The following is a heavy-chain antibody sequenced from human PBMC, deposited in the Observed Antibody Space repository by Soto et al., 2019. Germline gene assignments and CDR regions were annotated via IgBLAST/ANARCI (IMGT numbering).Heavy chain of an antibody. V-gene: IGHV3-48*03. J-gene: IGHJ6*02. CDR1: GFTFSSYE. Sequence: GGSLRLSCAASGFTFSSYEMNWVRQAPGKGLEWVSYISSSGSTIYYADSVKGRFTISRDNAKNSLYLQMNSLRAEDTAVYYCARAFTIFGVVPSNYYYGMDVWGQGTTVTVSS. CDR2: ISSSGSTI. CDR3: ARAFTIFGVVPSNYYYGMDV. D-gene: IGHD3-3*01.